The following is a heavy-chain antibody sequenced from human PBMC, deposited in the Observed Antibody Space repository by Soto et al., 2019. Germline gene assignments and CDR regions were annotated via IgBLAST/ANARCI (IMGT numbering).Heavy chain of an antibody. CDR3: ARLGFSYGVYVDSAFDI. CDR2: IYYSGST. D-gene: IGHD4-17*01. Sequence: SETLSLTCTVSSGSISSDSYYWGWIRQPPGKGLEWIGSIYYSGSTFYNPSLKSRVTISVDTSKNQFSLKVSSVTAADTAVYYCARLGFSYGVYVDSAFDILGKXTMGTV. V-gene: IGHV4-39*01. J-gene: IGHJ3*02. CDR1: SGSISSDSYY.